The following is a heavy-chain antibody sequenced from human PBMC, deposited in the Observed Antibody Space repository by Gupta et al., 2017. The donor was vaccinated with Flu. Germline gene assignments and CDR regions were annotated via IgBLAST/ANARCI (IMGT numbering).Heavy chain of an antibody. V-gene: IGHV3-74*03. J-gene: IGHJ5*02. Sequence: FTFNSYWLHWVRQGPGKGLVWVSRINGDGNTATYADSVQGRFTISRDYAKNTLYLQMNGLRAEDTAVYYCARELANNWLDPWGQGTLVTVSS. CDR1: FTFNSYW. CDR3: ARELANNWLDP. CDR2: INGDGNTA.